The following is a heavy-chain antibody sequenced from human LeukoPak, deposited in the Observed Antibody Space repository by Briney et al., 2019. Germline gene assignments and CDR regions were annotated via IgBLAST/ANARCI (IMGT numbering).Heavy chain of an antibody. CDR2: IYYSGST. J-gene: IGHJ3*02. D-gene: IGHD4-17*01. V-gene: IGHV4-59*01. Sequence: SETLSLTCTVSGGSISSYYWSWIRQPPGKGLEWIGYIYYSGSTNYNPSLKSRVTISVDTSKNQFSLKLSSVTAADTAVYYCARRGLMTTVTPNAFDIWGQGTMVTVSS. CDR3: ARRGLMTTVTPNAFDI. CDR1: GGSISSYY.